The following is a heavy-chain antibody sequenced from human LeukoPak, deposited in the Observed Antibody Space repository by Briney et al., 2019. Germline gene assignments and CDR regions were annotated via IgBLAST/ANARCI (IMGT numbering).Heavy chain of an antibody. D-gene: IGHD5-12*01. V-gene: IGHV3-23*01. CDR1: GFTFSSYA. Sequence: GALRLSCAASGFTFSSYAMSWVRQAPGKGLEWVSAISGSGGSTYYADPVKGRFTISRDNSKNTLYLQMNSLRAEDTAVYYCAKDLISGYDLVGDDYWGQGTLVTVSS. CDR3: AKDLISGYDLVGDDY. CDR2: ISGSGGST. J-gene: IGHJ4*02.